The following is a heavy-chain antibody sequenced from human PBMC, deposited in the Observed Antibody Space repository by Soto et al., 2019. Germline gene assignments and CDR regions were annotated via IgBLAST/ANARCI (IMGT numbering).Heavy chain of an antibody. V-gene: IGHV4-31*03. Sequence: SVTLSLTCTVSGGSISSGGYYWSWIRQHPGKGLEWIGYIYYSGSTYYNPSLKSRVTISVDTSKNQFSLKLSSVTAADTAVYYCARVFSDSSSFFDPWGQGTLVTVSS. J-gene: IGHJ5*02. CDR3: ARVFSDSSSFFDP. CDR1: GGSISSGGYY. D-gene: IGHD6-13*01. CDR2: IYYSGST.